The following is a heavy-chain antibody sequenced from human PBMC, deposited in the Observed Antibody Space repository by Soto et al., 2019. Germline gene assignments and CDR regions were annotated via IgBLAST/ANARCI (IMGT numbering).Heavy chain of an antibody. CDR3: ARDSDSSGYYPGNGMDV. CDR1: GHTFTSYY. J-gene: IGHJ6*02. CDR2: INSSGGST. V-gene: IGHV1-46*01. Sequence: ASVKVSCKSSGHTFTSYYMHWLRQAPGQGLEWMGIINSSGGSTRYAQKFHGRVTMTRYTSTSTVYMELSSRRSEDAGVYYFARDSDSSGYYPGNGMDVWGQGTTVTVSS. D-gene: IGHD3-22*01.